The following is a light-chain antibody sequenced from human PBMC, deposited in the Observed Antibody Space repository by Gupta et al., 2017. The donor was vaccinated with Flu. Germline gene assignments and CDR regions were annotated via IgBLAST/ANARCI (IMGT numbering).Light chain of an antibody. Sequence: GMTKFPYSLAVSLGVRATINCKSSQSVLYSSNNKNYLAWYQQKPGQPPKLLIYWASTRESGVPDRFSGSGSGTDFTLTISSLQAEDVAVYYCQQYYSTPYTFGQGTKLEIK. CDR3: QQYYSTPYT. CDR1: QSVLYSSNNKNY. CDR2: WAS. V-gene: IGKV4-1*01. J-gene: IGKJ2*01.